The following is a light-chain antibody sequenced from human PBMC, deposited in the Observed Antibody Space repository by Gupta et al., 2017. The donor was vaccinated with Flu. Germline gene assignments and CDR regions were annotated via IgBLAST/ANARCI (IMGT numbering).Light chain of an antibody. CDR1: ALSKQS. CDR3: QSADSSGTYVV. CDR2: KDT. V-gene: IGLV3-25*01. Sequence: IACSGDALSKQSVYWYQQKPGQATTVVIEKDTERPSGIPERIAGSSSGTTVKLTISGVQAEDEAEDYCQSADSSGTYVVFGGGTNLTVL. J-gene: IGLJ3*02.